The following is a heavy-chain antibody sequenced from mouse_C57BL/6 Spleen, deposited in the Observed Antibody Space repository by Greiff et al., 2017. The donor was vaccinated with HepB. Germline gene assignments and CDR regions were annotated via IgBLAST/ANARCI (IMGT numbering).Heavy chain of an antibody. CDR1: GYTFTDYE. Sequence: QLQQSGAELVRPGASVTLSCKASGYTFTDYEMHWVKQTPVHGLEWIGAIDPETGGTAYNQKFKGKAILTADKSSSTAYMELRSLTSEDSAVYYCTRGYSNPYYFDYWGQGTTLTVSS. V-gene: IGHV1-15*01. CDR2: IDPETGGT. J-gene: IGHJ2*01. CDR3: TRGYSNPYYFDY. D-gene: IGHD2-5*01.